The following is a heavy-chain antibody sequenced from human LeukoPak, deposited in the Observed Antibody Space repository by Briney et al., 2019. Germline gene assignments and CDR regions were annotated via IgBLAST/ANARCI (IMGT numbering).Heavy chain of an antibody. Sequence: GASVKVSCKASGYTFTGYYMHWVRQAPGQGLEWMGWINPNSGGTNYAQKFQGRVTMTRDTSISTAYMELSRLRSDDTAVYYCARRAYYYGSGSAQDYYYGMDVWGQGTTVTVSS. V-gene: IGHV1-2*02. CDR1: GYTFTGYY. D-gene: IGHD3-10*01. CDR2: INPNSGGT. CDR3: ARRAYYYGSGSAQDYYYGMDV. J-gene: IGHJ6*02.